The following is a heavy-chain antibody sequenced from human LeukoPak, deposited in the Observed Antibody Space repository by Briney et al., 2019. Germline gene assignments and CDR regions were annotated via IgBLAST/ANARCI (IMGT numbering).Heavy chain of an antibody. CDR1: GYTFTSYD. CDR2: IIPIFGTA. CDR3: ARERDYYDSSGYFDY. V-gene: IGHV1-69*05. Sequence: SVKVSCKASGYTFTSYDINWVRQATGQGLEWMGGIIPIFGTANYAQKFQGRVTITTDESTSTAYMELSSLRSEDTAVYYCARERDYYDSSGYFDYWGQGTLVTVSS. J-gene: IGHJ4*02. D-gene: IGHD3-22*01.